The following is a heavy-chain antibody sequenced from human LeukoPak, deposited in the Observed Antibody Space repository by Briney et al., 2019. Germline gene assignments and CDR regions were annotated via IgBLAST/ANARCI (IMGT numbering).Heavy chain of an antibody. CDR1: GGSISSYY. CDR2: IQYSGST. J-gene: IGHJ6*03. Sequence: SETLSLTCTVSGGSISSYYWSWIRQPPGKGLEWIGYIQYSGSTNYNPSLKSRVTISVDTSKNQFSLKLTSVTAADTAVFYCARVSWFPGTSYYYMDVWGKGTTVTVSS. V-gene: IGHV4-59*01. CDR3: ARVSWFPGTSYYYMDV. D-gene: IGHD1-1*01.